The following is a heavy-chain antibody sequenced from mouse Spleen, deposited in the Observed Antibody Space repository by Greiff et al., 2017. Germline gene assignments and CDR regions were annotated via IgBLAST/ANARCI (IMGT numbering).Heavy chain of an antibody. V-gene: IGHV1S56*01. CDR3: ARSRGNYWYFDV. CDR1: GYTFTSYD. J-gene: IGHJ1*01. D-gene: IGHD2-1*01. Sequence: QVQLKHSGPELVKPGALVKISCKASGYTFTSYDINWVKQRPGQGLEWIGWIYPGDGSTKYNEKFKGKATLTADKSSSTAYMQLSSLTSENSAVYFCARSRGNYWYFDVWGAGTTVTVSS. CDR2: IYPGDGST.